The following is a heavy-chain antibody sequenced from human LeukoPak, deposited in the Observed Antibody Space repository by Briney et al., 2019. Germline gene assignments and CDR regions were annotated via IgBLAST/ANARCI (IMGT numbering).Heavy chain of an antibody. Sequence: SETLSLTCTVSGGSISSSSYYWGWIRQPPGKGLEWIGSIYYSGSTYYNPSLKSRVTISVDTSKNQFSLKLSSVTAADTAVYYCARVLGYSYAWNWFDPWGQGALVTVSS. J-gene: IGHJ5*02. V-gene: IGHV4-39*07. CDR3: ARVLGYSYAWNWFDP. CDR2: IYYSGST. D-gene: IGHD5-18*01. CDR1: GGSISSSSYY.